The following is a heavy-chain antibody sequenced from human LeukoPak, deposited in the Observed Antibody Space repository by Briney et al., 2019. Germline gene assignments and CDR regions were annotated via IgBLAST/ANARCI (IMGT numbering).Heavy chain of an antibody. CDR3: ARGRGRYDY. Sequence: SETLSLTCAVYGGSFSGYYWSWIRQPPGKGLEWIGEINHSGSTNYNPSLKSQVTISVDTSKNQFSLKLSSVTAADTAVYYDARGRGRYDYWGQGTLGTASS. CDR2: INHSGST. J-gene: IGHJ4*02. CDR1: GGSFSGYY. D-gene: IGHD1-26*01. V-gene: IGHV4-34*01.